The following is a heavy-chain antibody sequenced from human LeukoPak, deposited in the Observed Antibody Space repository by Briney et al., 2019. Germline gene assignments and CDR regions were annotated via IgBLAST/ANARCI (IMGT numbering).Heavy chain of an antibody. CDR2: IWYDGSNK. J-gene: IGHJ4*02. CDR3: ARDQWLVRGYYFDY. D-gene: IGHD6-19*01. CDR1: GFTFSSYA. V-gene: IGHV3-33*08. Sequence: PGGSLRLSCAASGFTFSSYAMHWVRQAPGKGLEWVAVIWYDGSNKYYAVSVKGRFTISRDNSRNTLYLQMNSLRAEDTAVYYCARDQWLVRGYYFDYWGQGTLVTVSS.